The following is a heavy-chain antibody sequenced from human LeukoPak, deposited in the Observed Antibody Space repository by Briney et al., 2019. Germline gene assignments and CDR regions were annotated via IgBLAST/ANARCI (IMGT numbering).Heavy chain of an antibody. V-gene: IGHV3-23*01. CDR2: ISGSGGST. J-gene: IGHJ4*02. CDR1: GFTFSSCA. D-gene: IGHD6-25*01. Sequence: VASLRLSCAASGFTFSSCAMSWVRQAPGKGLEWVSAISGSGGSTYYADSVKGPFTISRDNSKNTLYLQMNSLRAEDTAVYYCASQTLSGYGNYWGQGTLVTVSS. CDR3: ASQTLSGYGNY.